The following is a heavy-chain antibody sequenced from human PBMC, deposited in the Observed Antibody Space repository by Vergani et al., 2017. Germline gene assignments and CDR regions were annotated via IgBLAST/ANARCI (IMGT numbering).Heavy chain of an antibody. V-gene: IGHV3-49*03. CDR3: TGGGMGSSGWFDYFDY. D-gene: IGHD6-19*01. CDR2: IRSKASGGAT. J-gene: IGHJ4*02. Sequence: EVQLVESGGGLVQPGRSLRLSCTASGFTFGDYAMSWFRQAPGKGLEWVGFIRSKASGGATEYAASVKGRFTISRDDSKSIAYLQMNSLKTEDTAVYYCTGGGMGSSGWFDYFDYWGQGTLVTVSS. CDR1: GFTFGDYA.